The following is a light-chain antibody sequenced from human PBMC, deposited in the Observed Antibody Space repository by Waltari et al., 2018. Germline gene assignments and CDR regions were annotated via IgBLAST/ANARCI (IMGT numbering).Light chain of an antibody. CDR1: QSVSSN. CDR2: GAS. V-gene: IGKV3-15*01. CDR3: QQYNNWLGFT. J-gene: IGKJ3*01. Sequence: EIVMTQSPATLSVSPGERATLSCRASQSVSSNLAWYQQKPGQAPRLLIYGASTRATGIPARCSGSGSGTEFTLTISSLQSEDFAVYYCQQYNNWLGFTFGPGTKVDIK.